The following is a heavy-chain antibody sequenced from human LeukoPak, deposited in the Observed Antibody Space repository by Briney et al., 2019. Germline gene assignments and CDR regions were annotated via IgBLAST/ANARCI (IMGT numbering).Heavy chain of an antibody. CDR2: IIPIFGTA. J-gene: IGHJ4*02. Sequence: GASVTVSCKASGGTFSSYAISWVRQAPGQGLEWMGGIIPIFGTANYAQKFQGRVTITTDESTSTAYMELSSLRSEDTAVYYCARGYMSIFGVVTKPFDYWGQGTLVTVSS. D-gene: IGHD3-3*01. CDR1: GGTFSSYA. CDR3: ARGYMSIFGVVTKPFDY. V-gene: IGHV1-69*05.